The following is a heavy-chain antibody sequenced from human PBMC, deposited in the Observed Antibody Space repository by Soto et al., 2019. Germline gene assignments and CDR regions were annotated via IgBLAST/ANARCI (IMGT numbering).Heavy chain of an antibody. Sequence: PSETRSLTCTVSGGSISSGDYYWSWIRHPPGKGLEWIGYSYSTGSTYYNPSLKSRVTIPVDTSKNHFSLKLSSVTAAHTAVYYCARGLVGVYTRRRWCEPWGEGTLVSVSS. D-gene: IGHD2-8*02. V-gene: IGHV4-30-4*01. CDR1: GGSISSGDYY. J-gene: IGHJ5*02. CDR2: SYSTGST. CDR3: ARGLVGVYTRRRWCEP.